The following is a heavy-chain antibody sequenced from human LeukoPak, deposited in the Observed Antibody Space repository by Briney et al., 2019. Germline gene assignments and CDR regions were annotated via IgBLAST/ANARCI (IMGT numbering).Heavy chain of an antibody. V-gene: IGHV3-30*02. CDR1: GLTFSTFG. CDR2: IRFDGSNR. J-gene: IGHJ4*02. Sequence: PGGSLRLSCAASGLTFSTFGIHWVRQAPGKGLEWVAFIRFDGSNRYYAESLKGRFTISRDNSRNTLYLQMNSLRAEDTAIYFCAKGGYYFDYWGQGALVIVSS. CDR3: AKGGYYFDY.